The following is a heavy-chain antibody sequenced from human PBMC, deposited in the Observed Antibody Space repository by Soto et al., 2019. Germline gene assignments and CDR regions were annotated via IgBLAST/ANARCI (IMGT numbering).Heavy chain of an antibody. Sequence: GQGLEWMGGIIPICGTANYAQKFQGRVTITADESTSTAYMELSSLRSEDTAVYYCSVLKAEEGKHDFCYGMDVWGKGTTVTVSS. D-gene: IGHD3-10*02. V-gene: IGHV1-69*01. CDR2: IIPICGTA. CDR3: SVLKAEEGKHDFCYGMDV. J-gene: IGHJ6*04.